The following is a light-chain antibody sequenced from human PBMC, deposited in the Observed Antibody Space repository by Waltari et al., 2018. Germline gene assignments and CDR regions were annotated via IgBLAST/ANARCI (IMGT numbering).Light chain of an antibody. J-gene: IGLJ2*01. Sequence: SYELSQPLSVSVALGQMATITCGGNNRLRKNVHWNRLKPGQAPVLVMHRDTSRPSGIPERLSGSKSGNTATLIIDRAQAEDEADYYCQVWDSFDVVFGGGTKLTVL. V-gene: IGLV3-9*01. CDR3: QVWDSFDVV. CDR2: RDT. CDR1: NRLRKN.